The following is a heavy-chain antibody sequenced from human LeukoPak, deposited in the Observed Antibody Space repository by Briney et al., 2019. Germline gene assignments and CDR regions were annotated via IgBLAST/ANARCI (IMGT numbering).Heavy chain of an antibody. V-gene: IGHV1-2*02. CDR2: INLNSGGA. CDR1: GYTFTVYY. CDR3: SRQASSGWYLDY. Sequence: ASVTVSFTASGYTFTVYYMYWVRQAPGQGLEWMGWINLNSGGAHYPQTFHGRVTMTRDTSISTVYMELSRLRSDATAVYYCSRQASSGWYLDYWGQGTLVTVSS. J-gene: IGHJ4*02. D-gene: IGHD6-19*01.